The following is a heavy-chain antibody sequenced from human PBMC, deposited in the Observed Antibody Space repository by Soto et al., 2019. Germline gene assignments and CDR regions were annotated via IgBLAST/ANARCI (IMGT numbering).Heavy chain of an antibody. D-gene: IGHD2-15*01. CDR3: ARVVTVVKSFHYWYFDL. CDR1: GGTFSSYA. CDR2: IIPIFGTT. J-gene: IGHJ2*01. Sequence: QVQLVQSGAEVKMHGSSMKVSCKASGGTFSSYAISWVRQAPGQGLEWMGGIIPIFGTTNYAQKFQGRVTITADESTSTAYMELNSLRSEDTAVYYCARVVTVVKSFHYWYFDLWGRGTLVTVSS. V-gene: IGHV1-69*12.